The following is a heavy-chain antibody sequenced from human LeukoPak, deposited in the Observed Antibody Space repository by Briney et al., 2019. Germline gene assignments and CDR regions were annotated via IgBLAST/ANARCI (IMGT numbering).Heavy chain of an antibody. Sequence: GGPLRPSCEASGFTFSSNSMNWVRQAPGKGLDGVPSISSSSSYIYYADSVKGRFTISRDNAKNSLYLQMNSLRAEDTAVYYCARSRLWFGELSDYWGQGTLVTVSS. D-gene: IGHD3-10*01. CDR3: ARSRLWFGELSDY. CDR1: GFTFSSNS. J-gene: IGHJ4*02. CDR2: ISSSSSYI. V-gene: IGHV3-21*01.